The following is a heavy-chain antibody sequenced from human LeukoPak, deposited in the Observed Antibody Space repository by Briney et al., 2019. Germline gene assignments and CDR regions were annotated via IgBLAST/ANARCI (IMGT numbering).Heavy chain of an antibody. V-gene: IGHV3-15*01. D-gene: IGHD2-21*01. CDR1: GFTVSNAW. CDR3: SKFQDGMDV. CDR2: VKSKADGGTI. Sequence: GRSLRLSCAASGFTVSNAWMSWVRQAPGKGLEWVGRVKSKADGGTIAYAAPVKGRFSISRGDSKNTGYMQMDSLKTDDTALYYCSKFQDGMDVWGQGTTVTVSS. J-gene: IGHJ6*02.